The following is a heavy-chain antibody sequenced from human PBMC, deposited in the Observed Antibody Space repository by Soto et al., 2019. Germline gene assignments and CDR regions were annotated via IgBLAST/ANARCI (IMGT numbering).Heavy chain of an antibody. J-gene: IGHJ6*02. CDR1: GFTFSDYY. CDR3: ARDRGSPQLWLGYDYYYYGMAV. D-gene: IGHD5-18*01. V-gene: IGHV3-11*01. Sequence: QVQLVESGGGLVKPGGSLRLSCAASGFTFSDYYMSWIRQAPGKGLEWVSYISSSGSTIYYADSVKGRFTISRDNAKNSLYLQMNSLRGEETCVYCCARDRGSPQLWLGYDYYYYGMAVWGQGTTVTVSS. CDR2: ISSSGSTI.